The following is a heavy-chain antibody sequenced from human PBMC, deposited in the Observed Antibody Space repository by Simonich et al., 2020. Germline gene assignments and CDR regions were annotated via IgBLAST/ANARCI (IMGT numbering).Heavy chain of an antibody. CDR1: GYTFTGSY. CDR2: INPYSGCT. D-gene: IGHD7-27*01. V-gene: IGHV1-2*02. Sequence: QVQLVQSGAEVKKPGASVKVSCKASGYTFTGSYMNWVRQAPGQGLPGMGLINPYSGCTNSAQKCQGRVTKTRDTSISTAYMELSRLRSDDTAVYYCARGALTGDYYYMDVWGKGTTVTVSS. CDR3: ARGALTGDYYYMDV. J-gene: IGHJ6*03.